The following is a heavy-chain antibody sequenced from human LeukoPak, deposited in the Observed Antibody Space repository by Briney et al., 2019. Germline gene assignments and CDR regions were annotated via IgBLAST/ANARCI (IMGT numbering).Heavy chain of an antibody. D-gene: IGHD2-15*01. CDR1: GGSFSGYY. CDR3: AREAQNCSGGSCYSDFDY. V-gene: IGHV4-34*01. Sequence: SETLSLTCAVYGGSFSGYYWSWIRQPPGKGLEWIGEINHSGSTNYNPSLKSRVTISVDTSKNQFSLKLSSVTAADTAVYYSAREAQNCSGGSCYSDFDYWGQGTLVTVSS. J-gene: IGHJ4*02. CDR2: INHSGST.